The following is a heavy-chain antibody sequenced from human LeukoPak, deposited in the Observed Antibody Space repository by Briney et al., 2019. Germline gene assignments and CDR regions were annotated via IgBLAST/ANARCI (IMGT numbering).Heavy chain of an antibody. D-gene: IGHD5-12*01. CDR2: MNPNSGST. J-gene: IGHJ4*02. CDR1: GYTFTSYD. CDR3: ARGRSTGYPYY. Sequence: GASVKVSCKASGYTFTSYDINWVRQATGQGREWMGWMNPNSGSTGYAQKFQGRVTITRNTSISTAYMELSGLRSEDTAVYYCARGRSTGYPYYLGQGTLVTVSS. V-gene: IGHV1-8*03.